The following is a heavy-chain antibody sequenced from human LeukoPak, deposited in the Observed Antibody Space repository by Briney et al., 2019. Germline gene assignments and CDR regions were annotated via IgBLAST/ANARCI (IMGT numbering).Heavy chain of an antibody. CDR3: ARPLGQYSTSSGLVV. J-gene: IGHJ4*02. CDR2: VFHSGGT. V-gene: IGHV4-38-2*02. D-gene: IGHD6-6*01. Sequence: PSETLSLTCTVSGYSISSGYYWDWIRQPPGKGLEWIGSVFHSGGTYYNPSLKSRVTISVDTSKNQFSLKLASVTAADTAVYYCARPLGQYSTSSGLVVWGQGTLVTVSS. CDR1: GYSISSGYY.